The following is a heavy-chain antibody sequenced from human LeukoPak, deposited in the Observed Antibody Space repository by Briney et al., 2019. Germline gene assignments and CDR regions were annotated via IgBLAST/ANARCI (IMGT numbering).Heavy chain of an antibody. CDR2: INPNSGGT. CDR3: ARDHCSSTSCSYYYYYYYMDV. CDR1: GYTFTGYY. V-gene: IGHV1-2*02. J-gene: IGHJ6*03. D-gene: IGHD2-2*01. Sequence: ASVKVSCKASGYTFTGYYMHWVRQAPGQGLEWMGWINPNSGGTNYAQKFQGRVTMTRDTSISTAYMELSRLRSDDTAVYYCARDHCSSTSCSYYYYYYYMDVWGKGTTVTVSS.